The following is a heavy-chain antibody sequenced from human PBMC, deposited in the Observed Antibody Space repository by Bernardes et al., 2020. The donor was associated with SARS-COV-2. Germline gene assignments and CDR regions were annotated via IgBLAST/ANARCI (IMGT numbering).Heavy chain of an antibody. CDR3: ARVGRITMVRGVIPNWFDP. D-gene: IGHD3-10*01. CDR1: GYTFTSYD. CDR2: MNPNSGNT. Sequence: ASVQVSCKASGYTFTSYDINWVRQATGQGLEWMGWMNPNSGNTGYAQKFQGRVTMTRNTSISTAYMELSSLRSEDTAVYYCARVGRITMVRGVIPNWFDPWGQGTLVTVSS. J-gene: IGHJ5*02. V-gene: IGHV1-8*01.